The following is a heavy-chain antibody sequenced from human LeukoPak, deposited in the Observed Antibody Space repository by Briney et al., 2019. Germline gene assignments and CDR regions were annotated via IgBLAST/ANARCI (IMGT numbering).Heavy chain of an antibody. CDR2: ISGSGGST. Sequence: PGGSLRLSCAASGFTFSSYAMSWARQAPGKGLEWVSAISGSGGSTYYADSVKGRFTISRDNSKNTLYLQMNSLRAEDTAVYYCAKFYYDSSGYYYFSPNFDYWGQGTLVTVSS. CDR3: AKFYYDSSGYYYFSPNFDY. V-gene: IGHV3-23*01. CDR1: GFTFSSYA. D-gene: IGHD3-22*01. J-gene: IGHJ4*02.